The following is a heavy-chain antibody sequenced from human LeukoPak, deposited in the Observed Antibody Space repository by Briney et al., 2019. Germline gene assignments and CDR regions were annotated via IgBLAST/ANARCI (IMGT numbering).Heavy chain of an antibody. CDR3: ARWAAAHAFDI. CDR2: MNPNSGNT. D-gene: IGHD6-13*01. V-gene: IGHV1-8*03. J-gene: IGHJ3*02. CDR1: GYTFTSYD. Sequence: ASVKVSCKASGYTFTSYDINWVRQATGQGLEWMGWMNPNSGNTGYAQKFQGRVTITRNTSISTAYMELSSLRSEDTAVYYCARWAAAHAFDIWGQGTMVTVSS.